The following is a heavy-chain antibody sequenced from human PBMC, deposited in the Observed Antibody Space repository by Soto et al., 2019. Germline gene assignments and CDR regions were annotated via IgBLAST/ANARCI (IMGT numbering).Heavy chain of an antibody. Sequence: GSLSLSCAASGFTFSSYAMHWVRQAPGKGLEWVGFIWYDGSNTFYAESVKGRFTISRDNSKNTVYLQINALRAEDTAVYYCTRDFSMVIVAPGYWGQGTLVTVSS. J-gene: IGHJ4*02. V-gene: IGHV3-33*01. D-gene: IGHD5-12*01. CDR3: TRDFSMVIVAPGY. CDR1: GFTFSSYA. CDR2: IWYDGSNT.